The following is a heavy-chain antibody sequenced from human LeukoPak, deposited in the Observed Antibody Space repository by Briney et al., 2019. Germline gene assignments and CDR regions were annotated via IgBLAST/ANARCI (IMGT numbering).Heavy chain of an antibody. D-gene: IGHD1-26*01. Sequence: SQTLSLTCTVSGGSISSGSYYWSWIRQPAGKGLEWIGRIYTSGSTNYNPSLKSRVTISVDTSKNQFSLKLSSVTAADTAVYYCARDVGATTLDYWGQGTLVTVSS. V-gene: IGHV4-61*02. J-gene: IGHJ4*02. CDR3: ARDVGATTLDY. CDR2: IYTSGST. CDR1: GGSISSGSYY.